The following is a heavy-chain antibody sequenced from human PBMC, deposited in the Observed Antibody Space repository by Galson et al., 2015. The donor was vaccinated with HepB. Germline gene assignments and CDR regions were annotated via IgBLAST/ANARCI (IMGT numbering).Heavy chain of an antibody. V-gene: IGHV3-7*01. CDR1: GFTFSSYW. J-gene: IGHJ6*03. CDR3: ARESRDGSGSYYMIRPFYYYYYYMDV. Sequence: SLRLSCAASGFTFSSYWMSWVRQAPGKGLEWVANIKQDGSEKYYVDSVKGRFTISRDNAKNSLYLQMNSLRAEDTAVYYCARESRDGSGSYYMIRPFYYYYYYMDVWGKGTTVTVSS. CDR2: IKQDGSEK. D-gene: IGHD3-10*01.